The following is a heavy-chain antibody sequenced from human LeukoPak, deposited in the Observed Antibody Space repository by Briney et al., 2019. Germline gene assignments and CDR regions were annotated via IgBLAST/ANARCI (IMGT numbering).Heavy chain of an antibody. CDR3: ARLSDILTGYYKPFDY. D-gene: IGHD3-9*01. CDR2: IYPGDSDT. J-gene: IGHJ4*02. Sequence: GESLKISCKGSGYSFTSYWIGWVRQMPGKGLEWMGIIYPGDSDTRYSPSFQGQVTISADKSISTAYLQWSSLKAPDTAMYYCARLSDILTGYYKPFDYWGQGTLVTVSS. CDR1: GYSFTSYW. V-gene: IGHV5-51*01.